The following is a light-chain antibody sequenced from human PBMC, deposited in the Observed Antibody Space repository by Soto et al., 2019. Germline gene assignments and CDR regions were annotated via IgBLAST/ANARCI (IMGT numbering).Light chain of an antibody. CDR2: GAS. CDR1: QSLRSN. V-gene: IGKV3-15*01. Sequence: EIVMTQSPATLSWSPAERATLSCGASQSLRSNLAWYQQKPGQAPRLLIYGASTRATGIPARFSGSVSGTDFTLTISSLQSEDFAVYYCQQYNNRPFTFGPGTKVDIK. CDR3: QQYNNRPFT. J-gene: IGKJ3*01.